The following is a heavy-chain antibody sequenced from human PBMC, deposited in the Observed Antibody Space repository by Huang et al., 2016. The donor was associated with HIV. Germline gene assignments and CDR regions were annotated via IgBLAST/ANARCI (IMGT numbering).Heavy chain of an antibody. CDR3: ARGGGIQLWLLGYYYMDV. CDR1: GYTFSSFG. D-gene: IGHD5-18*01. CDR2: ISGYNGNT. Sequence: QVQLVQSGAEVKKPGASVKVSCKACGYTFSSFGISWVRQAPGQGLEWVGWISGYNGNTKFAQKFQGRLTMTTDTSTSTAYMELRRLRSDDTAVYYCARGGGIQLWLLGYYYMDVWGNGTTVTVSS. J-gene: IGHJ6*03. V-gene: IGHV1-18*01.